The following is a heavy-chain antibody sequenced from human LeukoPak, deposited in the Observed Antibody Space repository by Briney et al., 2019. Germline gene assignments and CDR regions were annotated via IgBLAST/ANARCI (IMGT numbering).Heavy chain of an antibody. Sequence: ASVKVSCKASGYTFTSYGVSWVRQAPGQGLEWMGWISAYNGNTNYAQKLQGRVTVTTDTSTSTAYMELRSLRCDDTAVYYCGGWDAGGGGWELPNFDYWGQGTLVTVSS. CDR2: ISAYNGNT. CDR1: GYTFTSYG. D-gene: IGHD1-26*01. CDR3: GGWDAGGGGWELPNFDY. J-gene: IGHJ4*02. V-gene: IGHV1-18*01.